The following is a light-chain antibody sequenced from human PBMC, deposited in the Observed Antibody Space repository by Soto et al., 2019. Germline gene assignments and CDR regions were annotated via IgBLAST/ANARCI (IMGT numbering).Light chain of an antibody. CDR2: GAS. CDR1: QSVDSN. V-gene: IGKV3-15*01. CDR3: QQYNNWPVT. J-gene: IGKJ1*01. Sequence: IVVTQSPSTLSVSPGERATLSCRASQSVDSNLAWYQQKPGQAPRLLIHGASTRATGIPARFSGSGSGTEFTLTISSLQSEDLAVYYCQQYNNWPVTFGQGTNVEIK.